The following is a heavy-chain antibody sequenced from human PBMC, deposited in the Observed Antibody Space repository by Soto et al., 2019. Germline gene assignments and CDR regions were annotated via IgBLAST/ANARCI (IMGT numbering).Heavy chain of an antibody. Sequence: QLQLQESGPGLVKPSETLSLTCTVSGGSISSGPYSWGWIRQPPGEGLEWIGTFHYSENTNCNPSLESRVAISVDTSKNQFSLKVTSVTAADTAIYYCARLGGYCSSTSCYGYYGMDVWGQGTTVTVSS. CDR1: GGSISSGPYS. CDR2: FHYSENT. D-gene: IGHD2-2*01. V-gene: IGHV4-39*01. CDR3: ARLGGYCSSTSCYGYYGMDV. J-gene: IGHJ6*02.